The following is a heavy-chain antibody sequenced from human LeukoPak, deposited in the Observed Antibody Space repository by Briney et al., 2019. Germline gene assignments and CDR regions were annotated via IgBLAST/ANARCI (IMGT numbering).Heavy chain of an antibody. CDR2: ISSSSSYI. CDR1: GFTFSSYR. J-gene: IGHJ6*02. D-gene: IGHD2-15*01. CDR3: ARDGKHYYGMDV. V-gene: IGHV3-21*01. Sequence: GGSLRLSCAASGFTFSSYRMNWVRQAPGKGLEWVSSISSSSSYIYYADSVKGRFTISRDNAKNSLYLQMNSLRAEDTAVYYCARDGKHYYGMDVWGQGTTVTVSS.